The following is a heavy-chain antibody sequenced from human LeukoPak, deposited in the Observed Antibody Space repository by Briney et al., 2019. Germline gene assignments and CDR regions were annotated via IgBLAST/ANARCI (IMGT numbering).Heavy chain of an antibody. CDR2: SNPSSGGT. CDR1: GYIFTGYY. D-gene: IGHD3-22*01. CDR3: ARGAPLHYYDSSGLYNFDY. V-gene: IGHV1-2*02. Sequence: ASVKVSCKASGYIFTGYYLHWVRQAPGQGLEWMGWSNPSSGGTNYAQKFQGRVTMTRDTSISTAYMELSRLRSDDTAVYYCARGAPLHYYDSSGLYNFDYWGQGTLVTVSS. J-gene: IGHJ4*02.